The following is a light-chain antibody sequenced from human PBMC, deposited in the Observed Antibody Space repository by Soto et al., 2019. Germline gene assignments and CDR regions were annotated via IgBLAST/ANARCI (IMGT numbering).Light chain of an antibody. CDR3: QQYDNWPPWT. V-gene: IGKV3-15*01. J-gene: IGKJ1*01. CDR2: GAS. Sequence: EIVMTQSPATLSVSPGERATLSCRASQSVRSNLAWYQQKPGQAPRLLIYGASTRATGIPARFSGSVSGTDFTLTISSLQYESVAVYYCQQYDNWPPWTFGQGTKVEIQ. CDR1: QSVRSN.